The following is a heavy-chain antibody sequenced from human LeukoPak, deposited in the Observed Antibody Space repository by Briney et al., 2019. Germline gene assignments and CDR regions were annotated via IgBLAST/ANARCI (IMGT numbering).Heavy chain of an antibody. CDR1: GFTFTGYY. V-gene: IGHV1-2*06. CDR3: ARGPVTYYYMDV. Sequence: GASVKLSCKASGFTFTGYYMHWVRQAPGQGLEWMGRINPNSGGTNYAQKFQGRVTMTRDTSISTAYMELSRLRSDDTAVHYCARGPVTYYYMDVWGKGTTVTVSS. CDR2: INPNSGGT. J-gene: IGHJ6*03. D-gene: IGHD3/OR15-3a*01.